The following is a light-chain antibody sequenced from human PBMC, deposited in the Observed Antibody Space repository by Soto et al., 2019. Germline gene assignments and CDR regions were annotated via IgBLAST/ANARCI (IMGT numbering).Light chain of an antibody. CDR1: GGHNNYA. Sequence: QLVLTQPPSASASLGASVKLTCTLRGGHNNYAIAWHQQQPEKGPRYLMKLNSDGSLTKGDGIPGRFSGSISGTEISLTISSLRSEDEADYYCQTWDTGILFGGGTKVTVL. V-gene: IGLV4-69*01. CDR2: LNSDGSL. J-gene: IGLJ3*02. CDR3: QTWDTGIL.